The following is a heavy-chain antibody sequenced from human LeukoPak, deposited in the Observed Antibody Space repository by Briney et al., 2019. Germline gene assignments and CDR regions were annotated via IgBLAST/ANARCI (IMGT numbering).Heavy chain of an antibody. Sequence: ASVKVSCKASGYTFTSYYMHWVRQAPGQGLEWMGIINPSGGSTSYAQKFQGRVIMTRDTSTSTVYMELSSLRSEDTAVYYCARSDSLGYCSGGSCYSRRALDYYYGMDVWGQGTTVTVSS. V-gene: IGHV1-46*01. CDR3: ARSDSLGYCSGGSCYSRRALDYYYGMDV. D-gene: IGHD2-15*01. J-gene: IGHJ6*02. CDR1: GYTFTSYY. CDR2: INPSGGST.